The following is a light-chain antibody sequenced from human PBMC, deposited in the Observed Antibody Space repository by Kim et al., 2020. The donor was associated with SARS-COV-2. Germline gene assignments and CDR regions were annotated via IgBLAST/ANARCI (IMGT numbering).Light chain of an antibody. CDR3: QAWDSSTGGV. CDR1: KLGDKY. CDR2: QDS. Sequence: SYEPTQPPSVSVSPGQTASITCSGDKLGDKYACWYQQKPGQSPVLVIYQDSKRPSGIPERFSGSNSGNTATLTISGTQAMDEADYYCQAWDSSTGGVFGGGTKLTVL. V-gene: IGLV3-1*01. J-gene: IGLJ2*01.